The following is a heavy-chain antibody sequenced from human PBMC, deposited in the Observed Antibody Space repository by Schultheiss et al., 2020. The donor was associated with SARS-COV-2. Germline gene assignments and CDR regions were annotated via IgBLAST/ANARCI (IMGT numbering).Heavy chain of an antibody. CDR3: ARGRGLMVPSAAGTPHYYGMDV. V-gene: IGHV1-69*13. Sequence: SVKVSCKASGGTFSSYAISWVRQAPGQGLEWMGGIIPIFGTANYAQKFQGRVTITADESTSTAYMELSSLRSEDTAVYYCARGRGLMVPSAAGTPHYYGMDVWGQGTTVTVSS. CDR1: GGTFSSYA. J-gene: IGHJ6*02. D-gene: IGHD6-13*01. CDR2: IIPIFGTA.